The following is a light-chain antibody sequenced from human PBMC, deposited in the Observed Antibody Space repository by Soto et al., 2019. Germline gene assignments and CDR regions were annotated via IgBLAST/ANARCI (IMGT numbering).Light chain of an antibody. V-gene: IGKV3-20*01. CDR1: QIVSSYS. CDR3: QQYHNWPPTWT. J-gene: IGKJ1*01. CDR2: CAS. Sequence: IVLTQSPGALSLSPGERATLSCRAIQIVSSYSLAWYQKKPGQAPRLLIYCASSRAAGIPDRFSGSGSGTDLPLTISGLEPEYFAVYYCQQYHNWPPTWTLGQVAKVDI.